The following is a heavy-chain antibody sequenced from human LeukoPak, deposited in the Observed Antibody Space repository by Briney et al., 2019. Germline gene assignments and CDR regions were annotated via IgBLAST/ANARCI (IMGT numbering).Heavy chain of an antibody. V-gene: IGHV3-49*04. J-gene: IGHJ6*03. Sequence: GGSLRLSCTASGFTFGDYAMSWVRQAPGKGMEWVGFIRSKAYGGTTEYAASVKGRFTISRDDSKSIAYLQMNSLKTEDTAVYYCTRDSGSSWYIYYYYYMDVWGKGTTVTISS. CDR2: IRSKAYGGTT. D-gene: IGHD6-13*01. CDR1: GFTFGDYA. CDR3: TRDSGSSWYIYYYYYMDV.